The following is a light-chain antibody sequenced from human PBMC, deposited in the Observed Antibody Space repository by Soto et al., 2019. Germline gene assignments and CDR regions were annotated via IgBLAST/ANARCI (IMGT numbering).Light chain of an antibody. Sequence: EIVMTQSPATLSVSPGERATLSCRASQSLSSNLAWYQQKPGQPPRLLIYGASTRASGIPARFSGSGSGTEFTLTISSLQSEDFAVYYCQQYNNWPPKITFGQGTKLEIK. CDR2: GAS. CDR1: QSLSSN. V-gene: IGKV3-15*01. J-gene: IGKJ2*01. CDR3: QQYNNWPPKIT.